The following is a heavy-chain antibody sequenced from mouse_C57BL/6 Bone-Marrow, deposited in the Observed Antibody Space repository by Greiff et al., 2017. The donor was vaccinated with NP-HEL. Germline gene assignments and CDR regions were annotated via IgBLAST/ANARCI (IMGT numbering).Heavy chain of an antibody. V-gene: IGHV5-12*01. CDR2: ISNGGGST. CDR3: AREGGNWYFDV. CDR1: GFTFSDYY. Sequence: EVQRVESGGGLVQPGGSLKLSCAASGFTFSDYYMYWVRQTPEKGLEWVAYISNGGGSTYYPDTVKGRFTISRDNAKNTLYLQMSRLRSEDTAMYYCAREGGNWYFDVWGTGTTVTVSS. J-gene: IGHJ1*03.